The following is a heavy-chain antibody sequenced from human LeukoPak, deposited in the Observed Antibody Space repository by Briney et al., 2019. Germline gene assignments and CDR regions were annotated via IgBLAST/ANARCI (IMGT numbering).Heavy chain of an antibody. J-gene: IGHJ4*02. CDR2: IYHSGST. D-gene: IGHD6-19*01. CDR3: ARAQWLATYYFDY. CDR1: GGSISSSNW. V-gene: IGHV4-4*02. Sequence: PSETLSLTCAVSGGSISSSNWWSWVRQPPGKGLEWIGEIYHSGSTNYNPSLKSRVTISVDKSKNQFSLKLSSVTAADTAVYYCARAQWLATYYFDYWGQGTLVTVSS.